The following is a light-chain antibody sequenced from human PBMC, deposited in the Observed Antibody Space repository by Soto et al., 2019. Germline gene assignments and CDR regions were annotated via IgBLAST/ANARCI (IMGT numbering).Light chain of an antibody. Sequence: EIVMPQSPATLSVSPGARATLSCRARQSVSSTFAGYQQNPGQAPRLLISGASTRATGIPARISGSGSGTEFTLTISSLQSEDFAVYYGQQYDDWPPPYTLGQGTKREI. CDR3: QQYDDWPPPYT. V-gene: IGKV3-15*01. CDR2: GAS. CDR1: QSVSST. J-gene: IGKJ2*01.